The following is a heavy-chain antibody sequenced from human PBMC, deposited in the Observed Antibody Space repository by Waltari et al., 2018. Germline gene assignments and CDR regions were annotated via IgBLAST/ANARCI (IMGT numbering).Heavy chain of an antibody. D-gene: IGHD1-26*01. V-gene: IGHV3-9*01. CDR1: GFTFDDYA. CDR3: AKDRYSGSFLYYFDY. J-gene: IGHJ4*02. CDR2: SSWNSGSI. Sequence: EVQLVESGGGLVQPGRSLRLSCAASGFTFDDYAMHWVRQAPGKGLEWVSGSSWNSGSIGYADSVKGRFTISRDNAKNSLYLQMNSLRAEDTALYYCAKDRYSGSFLYYFDYWGQGTLVTVSS.